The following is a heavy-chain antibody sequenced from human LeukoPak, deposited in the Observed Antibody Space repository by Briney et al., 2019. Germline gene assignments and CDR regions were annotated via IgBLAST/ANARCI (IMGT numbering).Heavy chain of an antibody. CDR2: ISPYNDNT. D-gene: IGHD3-16*02. Sequence: ASVKVSCKASGYNFITYPLIWVRQAPGQGLEWMGRISPYNDNTDLAQNLQGRVTMTTDTSTSTAYMELRGLTSDDTAVFFCARVATIWGIHRYFDYWGQGTLVTVSS. CDR3: ARVATIWGIHRYFDY. V-gene: IGHV1-18*01. J-gene: IGHJ4*02. CDR1: GYNFITYP.